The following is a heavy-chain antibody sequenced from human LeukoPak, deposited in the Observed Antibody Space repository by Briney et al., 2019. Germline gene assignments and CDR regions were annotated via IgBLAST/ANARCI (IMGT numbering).Heavy chain of an antibody. D-gene: IGHD7-27*01. V-gene: IGHV4-34*01. Sequence: SETLSLTCAVYGGSFSGYYWSWIRQPPGKGLEWIGEINHSGSTNYNPSLKSRVTISVDTSKNQFSLKLSSVTAADTAVYYCARGEMGAEEVLGNWFDPWGQGTLVTVSS. J-gene: IGHJ5*02. CDR3: ARGEMGAEEVLGNWFDP. CDR2: INHSGST. CDR1: GGSFSGYY.